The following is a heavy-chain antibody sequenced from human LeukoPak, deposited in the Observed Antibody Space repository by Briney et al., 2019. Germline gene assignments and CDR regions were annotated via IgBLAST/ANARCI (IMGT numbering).Heavy chain of an antibody. CDR1: GYSISSGHY. Sequence: SETLSLTCTVSGYSISSGHYWGWIRQPPGKGLEWIGSIYEGETTYYNPSLRTRLTISLDTSKNQFSLKLSSVSAADTAVYYCASNWSDFDYWGQGILVTVSS. D-gene: IGHD1-1*01. V-gene: IGHV4-38-2*02. J-gene: IGHJ4*02. CDR2: IYEGETT. CDR3: ASNWSDFDY.